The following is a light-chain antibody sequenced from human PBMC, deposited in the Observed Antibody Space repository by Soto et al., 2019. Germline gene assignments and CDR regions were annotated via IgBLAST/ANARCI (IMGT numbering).Light chain of an antibody. J-gene: IGLJ3*02. CDR3: CSYAGNKTVV. CDR2: DVG. Sequence: QSALTQPRSVSGSPGQSVTISCTGTSSDVGAYIYVSWHQQYPAKAPKVMIYDVGRRPSGVPDRFSGSKSGNTASLTISGLQAEDEAVYFCCSYAGNKTVVFGGGTKLTVL. V-gene: IGLV2-11*01. CDR1: SSDVGAYIY.